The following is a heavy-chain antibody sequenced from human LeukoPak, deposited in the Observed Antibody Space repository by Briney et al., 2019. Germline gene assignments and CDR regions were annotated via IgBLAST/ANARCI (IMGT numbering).Heavy chain of an antibody. CDR1: GFTFSIYG. J-gene: IGHJ6*02. CDR3: ARDLGATGRGMDV. V-gene: IGHV3-33*01. D-gene: IGHD3-10*01. CDR2: IWYDGSNK. Sequence: GGSLRLSCATSGFTFSIYGVHWVRQAPGKGREGVAIIWYDGSNKDYAASVKGRFTISRHNSKNTLYLQRNSLRAEDTAVYYCARDLGATGRGMDVWGQGTTVTVSS.